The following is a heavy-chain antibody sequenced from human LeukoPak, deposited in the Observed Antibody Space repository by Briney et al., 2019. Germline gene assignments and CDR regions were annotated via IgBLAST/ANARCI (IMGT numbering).Heavy chain of an antibody. Sequence: PGGSLRLSCAASGFTFSSYWMSWVRQAPGKGLEWVANIKQDGSEKYYVDSVKGRFTISRDNAKNSLYLQMNSLRAEDTAVYYCARAIAAAGKTRDYYYYGMDVWGQGTTVTVSS. CDR3: ARAIAAAGKTRDYYYYGMDV. D-gene: IGHD6-13*01. J-gene: IGHJ6*02. CDR2: IKQDGSEK. CDR1: GFTFSSYW. V-gene: IGHV3-7*01.